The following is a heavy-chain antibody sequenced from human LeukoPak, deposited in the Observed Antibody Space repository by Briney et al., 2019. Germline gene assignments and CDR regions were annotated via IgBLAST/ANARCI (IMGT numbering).Heavy chain of an antibody. CDR1: GYTFTGYY. V-gene: IGHV1-2*02. CDR2: INPNSGGT. J-gene: IGHJ6*03. Sequence: ASVKVSCKASGYTFTGYYMHWVRQAPGQGLEWMGWINPNSGGTNYAQKFQGRVTMTRDTSISTAYMELSRLRSDDTAVYYCARAVNSYGYHYYMDVWGKGTAVTVSS. D-gene: IGHD5-18*01. CDR3: ARAVNSYGYHYYMDV.